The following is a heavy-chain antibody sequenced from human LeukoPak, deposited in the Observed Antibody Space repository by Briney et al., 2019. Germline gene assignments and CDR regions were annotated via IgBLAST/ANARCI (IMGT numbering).Heavy chain of an antibody. V-gene: IGHV4-59*01. D-gene: IGHD2-2*01. CDR1: GGSISSYY. Sequence: SETLSLTCTVSGGSISSYYWSWIRQPPGKGLEWIGYIYYSGSTNYNPSLKSRVTISVDTSKNQFSLKLSSVTAADTAVYYCARRIPAAIYYYYYYMDVWGKGTTVTVSS. J-gene: IGHJ6*03. CDR2: IYYSGST. CDR3: ARRIPAAIYYYYYYMDV.